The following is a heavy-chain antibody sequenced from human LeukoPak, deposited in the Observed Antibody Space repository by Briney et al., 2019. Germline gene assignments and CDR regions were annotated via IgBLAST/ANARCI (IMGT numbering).Heavy chain of an antibody. V-gene: IGHV3-64D*06. J-gene: IGHJ4*02. Sequence: GGSLRLSCSVSGFTFSTYVMHWARQAPGKGLEYVSAISSNGDNTYYADSAKGRFTISRDNSKNTLYLQMSSLRADDTAVYYCVRGTGYWGQGTLVTVSS. CDR2: ISSNGDNT. CDR1: GFTFSTYV. CDR3: VRGTGY.